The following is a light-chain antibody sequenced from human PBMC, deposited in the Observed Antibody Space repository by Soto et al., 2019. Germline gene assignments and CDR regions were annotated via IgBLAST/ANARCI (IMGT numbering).Light chain of an antibody. J-gene: IGLJ3*02. CDR3: CSFAGSYSWV. Sequence: QSVLTQPRSVSGSPGQSVTISCSGTSSDVGAYNYVSWYQQHPGKAPKLIVYDVSKRPSGVPDRFSGSKSGNTASLTISGLQADDEADYYCCSFAGSYSWVFGGGTKLTVL. V-gene: IGLV2-11*01. CDR1: SSDVGAYNY. CDR2: DVS.